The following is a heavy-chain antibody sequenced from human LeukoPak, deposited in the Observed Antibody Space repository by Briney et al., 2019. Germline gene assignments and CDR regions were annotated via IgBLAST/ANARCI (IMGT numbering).Heavy chain of an antibody. J-gene: IGHJ4*02. CDR1: GFTFSSYG. V-gene: IGHV3-33*01. CDR2: IWYDGSNK. Sequence: QSGGSLRLSCAASGFTFSSYGMHWVRQAPGKGLEWVAVIWYDGSNKYYADSVKGRFTISRDNSKNALYLQMNSLRAEDTAVYYCARGIQLSKPTFDYWGQGTLVTVSS. D-gene: IGHD5-18*01. CDR3: ARGIQLSKPTFDY.